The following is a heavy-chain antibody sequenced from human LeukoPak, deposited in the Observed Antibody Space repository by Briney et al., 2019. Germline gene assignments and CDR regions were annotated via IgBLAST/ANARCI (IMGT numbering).Heavy chain of an antibody. Sequence: ASVKLSCKASGYTFTSYGISWVRQAPGQGLEWMGWISAYNGNTNYAQKLQGRVTMTTDTSTSTAYMELRSLRSDDTAVYYCARFFDILTGYYELDYWGQGTLVTVSS. CDR1: GYTFTSYG. D-gene: IGHD3-9*01. J-gene: IGHJ4*02. CDR2: ISAYNGNT. V-gene: IGHV1-18*01. CDR3: ARFFDILTGYYELDY.